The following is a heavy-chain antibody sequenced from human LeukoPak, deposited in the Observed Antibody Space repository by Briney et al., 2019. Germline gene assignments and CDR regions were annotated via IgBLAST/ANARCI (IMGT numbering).Heavy chain of an antibody. CDR1: GTSISSYF. Sequence: SETLSLTCNVFGTSISSYFWTWIRQPPGKGLEWVGYISYSGSTNYNPSLKSRVTISVDTSKNQFSLKLSSVTAADTAVYYCARGLRGYSYDHPGFGYYYMDVWSKGTTVTVSS. D-gene: IGHD5-18*01. J-gene: IGHJ6*03. CDR2: ISYSGST. V-gene: IGHV4-59*12. CDR3: ARGLRGYSYDHPGFGYYYMDV.